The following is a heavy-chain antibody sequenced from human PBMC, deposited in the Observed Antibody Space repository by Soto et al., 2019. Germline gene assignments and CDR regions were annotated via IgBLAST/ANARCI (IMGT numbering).Heavy chain of an antibody. J-gene: IGHJ5*02. CDR1: AGSVSSSSDY. D-gene: IGHD3-3*01. V-gene: IGHV4-39*01. Sequence: HLQLQESGPGLVKPSETLSLTCTVSAGSVSSSSDYWGWIRQPPGKGLEWIGSIYYSGRTYYDPSLXXXVXXTVDTSKNQFSLNLTSVTAADTAVYYCARQPPTWSHNWLDPWGQGTLVIVSS. CDR2: IYYSGRT. CDR3: ARQPPTWSHNWLDP.